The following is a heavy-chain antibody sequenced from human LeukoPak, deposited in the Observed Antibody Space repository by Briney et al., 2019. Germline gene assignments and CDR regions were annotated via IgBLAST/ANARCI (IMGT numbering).Heavy chain of an antibody. D-gene: IGHD3-10*01. CDR1: GGSISSSTYY. CDR3: ARHYGSGTYFGY. J-gene: IGHJ4*02. V-gene: IGHV4-39*01. CDR2: IYYSGST. Sequence: SGTLSLTCAVSGGSISSSTYYWGCIRQPPGKGLEWIGSIYYSGSTYYNPSLKSRVTISVDTSKNQFSLKLSSVTAADTAVYYCARHYGSGTYFGYWGQGTLVTVSS.